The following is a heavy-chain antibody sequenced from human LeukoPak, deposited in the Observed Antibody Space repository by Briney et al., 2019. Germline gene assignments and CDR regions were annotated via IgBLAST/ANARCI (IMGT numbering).Heavy chain of an antibody. CDR3: ARSGVGVRRDVFHY. CDR2: ITYTGKNQ. Sequence: GGSLRLSCLASGFPFSSYGIHWVRQVPGKGLEWVAVITYTGKNQYYADSVKGRFTISRDDSKNQVSLQMNRLRNEDTAMYYCARSGVGVRRDVFHYWGQGTLVTVSS. CDR1: GFPFSSYG. D-gene: IGHD1-26*01. J-gene: IGHJ1*01. V-gene: IGHV3-30*03.